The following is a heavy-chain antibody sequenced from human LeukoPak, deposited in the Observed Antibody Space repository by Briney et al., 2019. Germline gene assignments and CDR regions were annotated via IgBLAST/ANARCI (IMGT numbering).Heavy chain of an antibody. D-gene: IGHD3-22*01. Sequence: ASVKVSCKVSGYTLTELSMHWVRQAPGKGLEWMGGFDPEDGETIYAEKFQGRVTITADTSTDTAYMELSSLRSEDTAVYYCARWDYYDSSGYCYWGQGTLVTVSS. CDR3: ARWDYYDSSGYCY. J-gene: IGHJ4*02. CDR1: GYTLTELS. CDR2: FDPEDGET. V-gene: IGHV1-24*01.